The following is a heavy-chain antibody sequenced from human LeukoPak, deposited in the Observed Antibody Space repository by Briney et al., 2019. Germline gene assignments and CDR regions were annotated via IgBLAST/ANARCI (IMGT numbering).Heavy chain of an antibody. D-gene: IGHD1-26*01. CDR1: GFTFTNYA. J-gene: IGHJ3*02. CDR3: AKVYSGSPLDAFDI. CDR2: ISGSGDST. Sequence: GGSLRLSCATSGFTFTNYAMNWVRQAPGKGLEWVSAISGSGDSTYYADSVKGRFTISRDNSKNTLYLQMNSLRAEDTAVYSCAKVYSGSPLDAFDIWGQGTMVTVSS. V-gene: IGHV3-23*01.